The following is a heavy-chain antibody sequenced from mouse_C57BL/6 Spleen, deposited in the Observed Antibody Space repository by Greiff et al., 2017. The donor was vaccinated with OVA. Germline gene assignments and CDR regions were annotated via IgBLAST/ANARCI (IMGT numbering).Heavy chain of an antibody. V-gene: IGHV3-6*01. J-gene: IGHJ4*01. CDR3: ARTYYGAMDY. CDR2: ISYDGSN. D-gene: IGHD1-1*01. Sequence: DVQLQESGPGLVKPSQSLSLTCSVTGYSITSGYYWNWIRQFPGNKLEWMGYISYDGSNNYNPSLKNRISITRDTSKNQFFLKLNSVTTEDTATYYCARTYYGAMDYWGQGTSVTVSS. CDR1: GYSITSGYY.